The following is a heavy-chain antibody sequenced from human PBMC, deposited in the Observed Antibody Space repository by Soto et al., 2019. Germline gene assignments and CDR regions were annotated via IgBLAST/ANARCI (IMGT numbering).Heavy chain of an antibody. CDR2: IYYSGST. Sequence: SETLSHSYTVSGGSIGGRDYCWSLISQPPGKGLEWIGYIYYSGSTYYNPSLKSRVTISVDTSKNQFSLKLSSVTAADTAVYYCAPSRRSSGDAFDIWGQGTMVTVSS. D-gene: IGHD6-6*01. CDR1: GGSIGGRDYC. J-gene: IGHJ3*02. V-gene: IGHV4-30-4*01. CDR3: APSRRSSGDAFDI.